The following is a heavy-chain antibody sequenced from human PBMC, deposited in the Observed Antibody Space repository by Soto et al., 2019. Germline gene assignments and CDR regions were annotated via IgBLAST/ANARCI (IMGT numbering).Heavy chain of an antibody. CDR3: ARGGVGYDFWSGYYPHGYYYYGMDV. V-gene: IGHV4-34*01. Sequence: PSETLSLTCAVYGGSFSGYYWSWIRQPPGKGLEWIGEINRSGSTNYNPSLKSRVTISVDTSKNQFSLKLSSVTAADTAVYYCARGGVGYDFWSGYYPHGYYYYGMDVWGQGTTVTVSS. CDR1: GGSFSGYY. J-gene: IGHJ6*02. CDR2: INRSGST. D-gene: IGHD3-3*01.